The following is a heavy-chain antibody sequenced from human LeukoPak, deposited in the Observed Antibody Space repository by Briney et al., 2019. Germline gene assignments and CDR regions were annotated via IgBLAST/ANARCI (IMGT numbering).Heavy chain of an antibody. V-gene: IGHV1-69*13. D-gene: IGHD5-24*01. J-gene: IGHJ6*02. CDR1: GGTFSSYA. Sequence: ASVKVSCKASGGTFSSYAISWVRQAPGQGLEWMGGIIPIFGTANYAQKFQGRVTITADESTSTAYMELSSLRSEDTAVYYCARHKSPPPTATYYYYGMDVWGQGTTVTVSS. CDR3: ARHKSPPPTATYYYYGMDV. CDR2: IIPIFGTA.